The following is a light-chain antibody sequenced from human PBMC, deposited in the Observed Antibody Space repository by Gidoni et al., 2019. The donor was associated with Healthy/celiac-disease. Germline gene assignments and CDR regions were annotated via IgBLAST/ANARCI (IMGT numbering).Light chain of an antibody. CDR2: AAA. CDR3: QQSYSTPRYT. J-gene: IGKJ2*01. V-gene: IGKV1-39*01. CDR1: QSISSY. Sequence: IQITHSPSSLSASVGDRVTITCRASQSISSYLNWYQQKPGKAPKLLIYAAASLQSGVPSRFSGSGSGTDYTLTISSMQPEDFATDYCQQSYSTPRYTFXQXTKLEIK.